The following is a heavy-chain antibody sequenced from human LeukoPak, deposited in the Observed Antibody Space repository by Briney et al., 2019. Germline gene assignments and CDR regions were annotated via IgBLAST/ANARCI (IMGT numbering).Heavy chain of an antibody. CDR1: GFTFSDYT. J-gene: IGHJ6*02. Sequence: GGSLRLSCAASGFTFSDYTMNWVRLAPGKGLEWVWSFRGSSNYIYYADLVKGRFTISRGNAKNSLYLQMNSLRVEDTAVYYCARERAWFGGLPWGMGVWGQGTTVTVSS. V-gene: IGHV3-21*01. CDR3: ARERAWFGGLPWGMGV. CDR2: FRGSSNYI. D-gene: IGHD3-10*01.